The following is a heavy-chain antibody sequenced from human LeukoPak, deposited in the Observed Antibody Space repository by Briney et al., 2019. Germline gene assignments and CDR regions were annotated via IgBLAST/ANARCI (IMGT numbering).Heavy chain of an antibody. CDR2: IYPGDSDT. J-gene: IGHJ4*02. Sequence: GESLKISCKGSGYSFISYWIGWVRQMPGKGLEWMGIIYPGDSDTRYSPSFQGQVTISADKSVSTAYLQWSSLKASDTAMYYCARCSIRGTYYVGFDFWGQGTLVTVSS. D-gene: IGHD1-26*01. CDR3: ARCSIRGTYYVGFDF. V-gene: IGHV5-51*01. CDR1: GYSFISYW.